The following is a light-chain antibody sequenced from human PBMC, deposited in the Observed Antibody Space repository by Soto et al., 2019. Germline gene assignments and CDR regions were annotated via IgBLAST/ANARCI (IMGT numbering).Light chain of an antibody. J-gene: IGLJ1*01. Sequence: QSALTQPRSVSGSPGQSVAISCTGTSSDVGGYNYVSWYQQHPGKAPKLMIYDVTKRPSGVPDRFSGSKSGNTASLTISGRQAADEADYYCCSYVGSYSYVFGTGTKLTVL. CDR2: DVT. V-gene: IGLV2-11*01. CDR3: CSYVGSYSYV. CDR1: SSDVGGYNY.